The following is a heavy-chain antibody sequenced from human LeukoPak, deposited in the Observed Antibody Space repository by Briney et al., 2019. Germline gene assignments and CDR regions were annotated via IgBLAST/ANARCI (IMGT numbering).Heavy chain of an antibody. CDR2: IYYSGST. CDR1: GGSIRTSGYY. V-gene: IGHV4-61*08. Sequence: SETLSLTCTVSGGSIRTSGYYWGWIRQPPGKGLEWIGYIYYSGSTNYKPSLKSRVTISVETSKNQFSLKLRSVTAADTAVYYCARVTGYMIEDYFDYWGQGTLVTVSS. D-gene: IGHD3-22*01. J-gene: IGHJ4*02. CDR3: ARVTGYMIEDYFDY.